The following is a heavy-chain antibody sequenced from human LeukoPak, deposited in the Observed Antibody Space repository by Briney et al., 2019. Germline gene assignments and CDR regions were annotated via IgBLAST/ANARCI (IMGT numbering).Heavy chain of an antibody. D-gene: IGHD4-17*01. J-gene: IGHJ6*02. CDR2: IYTGGST. CDR3: ARQNGDLPYYYYGMDV. Sequence: SETLSLTCTVSGGSISSYYWSWIRQPAGKGLEWIGRIYTGGSTNYNPSLKSRVTMSVDTSKNQFSLKLSSVTAADTAVYYCARQNGDLPYYYYGMDVWGQGTTDTVSS. CDR1: GGSISSYY. V-gene: IGHV4-4*07.